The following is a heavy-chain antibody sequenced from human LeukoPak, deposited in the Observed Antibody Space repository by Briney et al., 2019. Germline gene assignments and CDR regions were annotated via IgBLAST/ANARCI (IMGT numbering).Heavy chain of an antibody. D-gene: IGHD3-22*01. CDR3: ARDRASYYDSSGYHHWYFDL. CDR2: IGTLGDT. J-gene: IGHJ2*01. CDR1: GFTFSSYS. Sequence: GGSLRLSCAASGFTFSSYSMNWVRQVTGKGLEWVSSIGTLGDTFYPDSVKGRFTISREDAQNSLYLQMNNLGAGDTAVYYCARDRASYYDSSGYHHWYFDLWGRGTLVTVSS. V-gene: IGHV3-13*01.